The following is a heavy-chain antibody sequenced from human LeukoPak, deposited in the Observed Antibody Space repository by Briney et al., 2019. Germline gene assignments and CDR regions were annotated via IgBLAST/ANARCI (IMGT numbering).Heavy chain of an antibody. Sequence: GGSLRLSCAASGFTFSSYEMNWVRQAPGKGLEWVSSISSISSYIYYADSMKGRCTISRDNAKNSLYLQMNSLRAEDTAVYYCARVGQGVGNRLDYWGQGTLVTVSS. CDR3: ARVGQGVGNRLDY. CDR2: ISSISSYI. CDR1: GFTFSSYE. V-gene: IGHV3-21*01. J-gene: IGHJ4*02.